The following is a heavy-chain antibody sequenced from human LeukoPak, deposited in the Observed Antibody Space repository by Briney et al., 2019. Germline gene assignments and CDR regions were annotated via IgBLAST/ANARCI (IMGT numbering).Heavy chain of an antibody. Sequence: ASVKVSCKASGYTFTDYYLHWVRQAPGHGLEWMGWINPKTGVTKCAQNFQGRVTMTRDTSISTAYMEVSRLRSDDTAVFYCARDLAMYSPDLDFWGQETLVSVSS. D-gene: IGHD1-26*01. V-gene: IGHV1-2*02. CDR3: ARDLAMYSPDLDF. J-gene: IGHJ4*02. CDR1: GYTFTDYY. CDR2: INPKTGVT.